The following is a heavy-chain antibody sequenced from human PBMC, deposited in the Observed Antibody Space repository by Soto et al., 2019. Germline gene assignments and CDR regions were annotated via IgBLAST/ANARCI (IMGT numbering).Heavy chain of an antibody. D-gene: IGHD4-4*01. J-gene: IGHJ4*02. CDR3: ARDPPGFHSAFDS. CDR2: ISAYNGNT. CDR1: GYTFTSYG. Sequence: ASVKVSCKASGYTFTSYGISGVGQAPGQGLEGMGWISAYNGNTNYAQKLQGRVTINPDTSKNQFSLHLTSVTPEDTSVYFCARDPPGFHSAFDSWGQGTLVTVPQ. V-gene: IGHV1-18*04.